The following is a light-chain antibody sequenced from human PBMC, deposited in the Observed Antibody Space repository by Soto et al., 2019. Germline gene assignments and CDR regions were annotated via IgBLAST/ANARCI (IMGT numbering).Light chain of an antibody. Sequence: QSALTQPPSASGSPGQSVTISCTGTSSDVGAYDYVSWYQQHPGKAPKLMIYEINKRPSGVPDRFSGSKSGNTASLTVSGLQAEDEAEYYCSSFAGSNNFPYVFGPGTKLTVL. CDR3: SSFAGSNNFPYV. J-gene: IGLJ1*01. CDR2: EIN. V-gene: IGLV2-8*01. CDR1: SSDVGAYDY.